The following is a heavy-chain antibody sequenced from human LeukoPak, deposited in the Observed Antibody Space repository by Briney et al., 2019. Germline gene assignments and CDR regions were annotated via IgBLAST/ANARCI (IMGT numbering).Heavy chain of an antibody. CDR3: ARLAAADPFDY. CDR1: GYTFTSYA. J-gene: IGHJ4*02. Sequence: ASVKVSCNAPGYTFTSYAMHWVRQAPGQRLEWMGWINAGNGNTKYSQKFQGRVTITRDTSASTAYMELSSLRSEDTAVYYCARLAAADPFDYWGQGTLVTVSS. CDR2: INAGNGNT. V-gene: IGHV1-3*01. D-gene: IGHD6-13*01.